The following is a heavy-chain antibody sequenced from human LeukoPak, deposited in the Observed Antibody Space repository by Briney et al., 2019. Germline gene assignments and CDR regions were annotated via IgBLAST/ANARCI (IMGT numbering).Heavy chain of an antibody. CDR1: GYTGTGYC. Sequence: ASVKVSCKASGYTGTGYCMHWVRHAPGQGLEWMGWINPNSGGTNYAQKFQGRVTMTRDTSISTAYMELSRLRSDDMAVYYCAREPVPRRFDPWGQGTLVTVSS. CDR2: INPNSGGT. D-gene: IGHD1-14*01. V-gene: IGHV1-2*02. CDR3: AREPVPRRFDP. J-gene: IGHJ5*02.